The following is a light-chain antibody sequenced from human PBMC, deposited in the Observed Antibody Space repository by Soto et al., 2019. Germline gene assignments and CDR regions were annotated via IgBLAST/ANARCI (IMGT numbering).Light chain of an antibody. CDR3: SSYTSSSTLYV. J-gene: IGLJ1*01. V-gene: IGLV2-14*01. CDR1: SSDVGGYNY. Sequence: QSVLTQPASVSGSPGQSITISCTGTSSDVGGYNYVSWYKQHPGKAPKLMIHEVTNRPSGVSNRFSGSKSGNTASLTISGLQAEDEADYYCSSYTSSSTLYVFGTGTKVTVL. CDR2: EVT.